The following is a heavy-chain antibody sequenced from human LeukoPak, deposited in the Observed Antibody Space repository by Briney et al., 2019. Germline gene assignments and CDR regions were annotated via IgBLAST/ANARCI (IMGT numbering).Heavy chain of an antibody. Sequence: GGSLRLSCVPSGFTFSIYWMSWVRQAPGKGLEWVANIKQDGSEKYYVGSVKGRFIISRDNAKNSLYLQMNSLRAEDTAVYYCARAMEPYYDSNGCDYWGQGTPVTVSS. CDR1: GFTFSIYW. J-gene: IGHJ4*02. D-gene: IGHD3-22*01. V-gene: IGHV3-7*01. CDR2: IKQDGSEK. CDR3: ARAMEPYYDSNGCDY.